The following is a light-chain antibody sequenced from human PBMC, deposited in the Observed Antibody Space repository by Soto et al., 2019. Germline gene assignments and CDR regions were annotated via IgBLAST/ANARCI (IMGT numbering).Light chain of an antibody. Sequence: QSFLTQPPSASGSPGHSVTISCTGTKNDIGVYDFVSWYQHHPGKAPRLIIYEVVQRPSGVPDRFSGSKSGNTASLTVSGLQAADGADYFCKSYAGSNTYVFGSGTKVTVL. V-gene: IGLV2-8*01. J-gene: IGLJ1*01. CDR2: EVV. CDR3: KSYAGSNTYV. CDR1: KNDIGVYDF.